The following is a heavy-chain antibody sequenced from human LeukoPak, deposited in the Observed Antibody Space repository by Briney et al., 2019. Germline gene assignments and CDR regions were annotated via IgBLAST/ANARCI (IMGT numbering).Heavy chain of an antibody. J-gene: IGHJ5*02. D-gene: IGHD4-17*01. CDR1: GYSISSGYY. Sequence: SETLSLTCAVSGYSISSGYYWGWIRQPPGKGLEWFGSIYHSGSTYYNPSLKSRVTISVDTSKNQFSLKRSSVTAADTAVYYCARPVTTYWFDPWGQGTLVTISS. CDR2: IYHSGST. CDR3: ARPVTTYWFDP. V-gene: IGHV4-38-2*01.